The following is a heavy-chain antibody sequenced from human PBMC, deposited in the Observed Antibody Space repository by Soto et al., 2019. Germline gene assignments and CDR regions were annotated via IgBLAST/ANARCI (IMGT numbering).Heavy chain of an antibody. CDR1: GFTFSNYG. J-gene: IGHJ6*02. V-gene: IGHV3-30*18. CDR3: AKDRGPYCSGGGCSASVGLDV. D-gene: IGHD2-15*01. CDR2: ISYDGSNT. Sequence: GGSLRLSCAASGFTFSNYGMHWVRQAPGKGLEWVAVISYDGSNTNYVDSMKGRFTISRDSSKTTLHRQMNSLRADNTTVYYCAKDRGPYCSGGGCSASVGLDVWGQGTTVTVSS.